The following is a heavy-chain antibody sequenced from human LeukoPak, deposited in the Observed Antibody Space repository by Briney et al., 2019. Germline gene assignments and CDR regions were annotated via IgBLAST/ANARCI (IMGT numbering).Heavy chain of an antibody. V-gene: IGHV3-33*01. CDR3: ARGLHYYYYGMDV. D-gene: IGHD3-10*01. CDR1: GFTFSSYG. CDR2: IWYDGSNK. J-gene: IGHJ6*02. Sequence: QPGRSLRLSCAASGFTFSSYGMHWVRQAPGKGLEWVAVIWYDGSNKYYADSVKGRFTISRDNSKNTLYLQMNSLRAEDTAVYYCARGLHYYYYGMDVWGQGTTVTVSS.